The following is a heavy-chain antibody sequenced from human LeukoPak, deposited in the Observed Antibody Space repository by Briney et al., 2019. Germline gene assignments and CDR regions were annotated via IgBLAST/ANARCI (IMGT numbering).Heavy chain of an antibody. J-gene: IGHJ6*04. CDR1: GFTFSSYE. CDR2: INSSGSTI. Sequence: GGSLRLSCAASGFTFSSYEMNWVRQAPGKGLEWVSYINSSGSTIYYADSVKGRFTISRDNAKNSLYLQMNSLRAEDTAVYYCAELGITMIGGVWGKGTTVTVSS. CDR3: AELGITMIGGV. D-gene: IGHD3-10*02. V-gene: IGHV3-48*03.